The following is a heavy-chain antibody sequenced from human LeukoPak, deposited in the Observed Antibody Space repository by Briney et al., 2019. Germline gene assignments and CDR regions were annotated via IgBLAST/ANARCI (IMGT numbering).Heavy chain of an antibody. V-gene: IGHV3-30*02. CDR2: IRYDGSNK. CDR3: AKSPDIAIYYGSGSYEDY. D-gene: IGHD3-10*01. Sequence: GGSLRLSCAASGFTFSSYGMHWVRQAPGKGLEWVAFIRYDGSNKYYADSVKGRFTISRDNSKNTLYLQMNSLRAEDTAVYYCAKSPDIAIYYGSGSYEDYWGQGTLVTVSS. CDR1: GFTFSSYG. J-gene: IGHJ4*02.